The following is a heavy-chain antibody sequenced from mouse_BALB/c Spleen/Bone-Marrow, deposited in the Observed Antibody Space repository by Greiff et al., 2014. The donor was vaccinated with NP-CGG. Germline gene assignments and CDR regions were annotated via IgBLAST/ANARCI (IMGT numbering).Heavy chain of an antibody. CDR1: GYTFTGYW. CDR2: IYPGDGDT. Sequence: QVQLQQSGAELARPGASVKLSCKASGYTFTGYWMQWVKQRPGQGLEWIGIIYPGDGDTRYTQKFKGKATLTADKSSGTAYMQLRNLASEDSSVYYCARVFYGSTSAYWGQGTTLTVSS. V-gene: IGHV1-87*01. J-gene: IGHJ2*01. D-gene: IGHD1-1*01. CDR3: ARVFYGSTSAY.